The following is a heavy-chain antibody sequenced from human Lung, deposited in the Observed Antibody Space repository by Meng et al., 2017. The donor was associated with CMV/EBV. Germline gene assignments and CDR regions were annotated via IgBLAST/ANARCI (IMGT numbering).Heavy chain of an antibody. V-gene: IGHV1-18*01. D-gene: IGHD2-2*01. CDR2: ISAYNGDT. J-gene: IGHJ5*02. Sequence: ASVXVSXKACGYTFTDYGISWVRQAPGQGLEWMGWISAYNGDTNYARNLRGRVTMTTDTSTTTAYMELRSLRSDDTAVYYCARDLQYCGSTSCYDDCFDPWG. CDR3: ARDLQYCGSTSCYDDCFDP. CDR1: GYTFTDYG.